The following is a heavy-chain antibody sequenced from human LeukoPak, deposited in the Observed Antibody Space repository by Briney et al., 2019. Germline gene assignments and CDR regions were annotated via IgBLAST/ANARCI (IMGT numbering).Heavy chain of an antibody. D-gene: IGHD3-10*01. Sequence: PSETLSLTCTVSGGSISSSSYYWGWIRQPPGKGLEWIGSIYYSGSTYYNPSLKSRVTVSVDTSKNQFSLKLSSVTAADTAVYYCARDRVRGVGYFDYWGQGTLVTVSS. CDR2: IYYSGST. CDR1: GGSISSSSYY. CDR3: ARDRVRGVGYFDY. J-gene: IGHJ4*02. V-gene: IGHV4-39*07.